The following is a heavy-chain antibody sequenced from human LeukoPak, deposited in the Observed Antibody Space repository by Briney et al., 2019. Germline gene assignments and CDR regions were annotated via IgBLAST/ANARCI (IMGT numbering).Heavy chain of an antibody. CDR2: IYYSGST. CDR3: ARRKVRGVTGYYFDY. CDR1: GGSISSYY. Sequence: PSETLSLTCTVSGGSISSYYWSWIRQPPGKGLEWIGYIYYSGSTNYNPSLKSRVTISVDTSKNQFSLKLSSVTAADTAVYYCARRKVRGVTGYYFDYWAREPWSPSPQ. D-gene: IGHD3-10*01. J-gene: IGHJ4*02. V-gene: IGHV4-59*08.